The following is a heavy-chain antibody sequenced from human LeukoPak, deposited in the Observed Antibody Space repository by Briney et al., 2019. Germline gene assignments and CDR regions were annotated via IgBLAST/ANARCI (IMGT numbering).Heavy chain of an antibody. CDR1: GFAFTSYA. D-gene: IGHD3-9*01. CDR3: AKNNILTGYDLYYFDY. J-gene: IGHJ4*02. V-gene: IGHV3-23*01. CDR2: ISGSGGST. Sequence: GGSLRLSCAASGFAFTSYALSWVRQAPGKRLEWVSAISGSGGSTYYADSVKGRFTISRDNVKNTLYLQMNSLRAEDTAVYYCAKNNILTGYDLYYFDYWGQGTLVTVSS.